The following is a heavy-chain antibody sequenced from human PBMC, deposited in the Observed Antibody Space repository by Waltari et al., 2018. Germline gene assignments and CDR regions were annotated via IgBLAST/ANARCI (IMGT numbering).Heavy chain of an antibody. CDR1: GFTFRSYA. Sequence: VQLLESGGGLVQSGGSLRLSCAASGFTFRSYAMNWVRQAPGKGVEGVSVISGSGGSTDYADSVKGRLTISIDNSKNTLYLQMNNLRVEDTAVYYCASSLYGDYTQIWGRVFDYWGQGTLVTVSS. V-gene: IGHV3-23*01. CDR3: ASSLYGDYTQIWGRVFDY. D-gene: IGHD4-17*01. J-gene: IGHJ4*02. CDR2: ISGSGGST.